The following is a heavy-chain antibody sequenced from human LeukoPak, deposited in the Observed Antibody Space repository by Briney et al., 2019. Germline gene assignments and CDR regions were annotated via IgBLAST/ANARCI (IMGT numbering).Heavy chain of an antibody. D-gene: IGHD3-22*01. CDR3: AKVTYDSSGFDY. V-gene: IGHV3-23*01. Sequence: GGSLRLSCATSGFSFSSYAMSRVRQAPGKGLEWVSAISGSGGSTYYADSVKGRFTTSRDNSKNTLYLQMNSLRAEDTAVYYCAKVTYDSSGFDYWGQGTLVTVSS. CDR1: GFSFSSYA. CDR2: ISGSGGST. J-gene: IGHJ4*02.